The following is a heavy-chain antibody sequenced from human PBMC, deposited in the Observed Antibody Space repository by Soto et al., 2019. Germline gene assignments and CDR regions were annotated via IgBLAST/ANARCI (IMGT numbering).Heavy chain of an antibody. CDR2: ISSSRSYI. CDR1: GFTFSSYS. CDR3: ARDQEQLVRDYYYYYGMDV. D-gene: IGHD6-6*01. Sequence: EVQLVESGGGLVKPGGSLRLSCAASGFTFSSYSMNWVRQAPGKGLEWVSSISSSRSYIYYADSVKGRFTISRDNAKNSLYLQMNSLRAEDTAVYYCARDQEQLVRDYYYYYGMDVWGQGTTVTVSS. V-gene: IGHV3-21*01. J-gene: IGHJ6*02.